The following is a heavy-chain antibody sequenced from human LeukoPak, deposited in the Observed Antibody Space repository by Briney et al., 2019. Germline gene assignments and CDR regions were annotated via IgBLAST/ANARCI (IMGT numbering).Heavy chain of an antibody. J-gene: IGHJ4*02. V-gene: IGHV1-18*01. CDR3: ARGDLRITMIVVVQLPPDY. Sequence: ASVKVSCKASGYTFTSYGISWVRQAPGQGLEWMGWISAYNGNTNYAQKLKGRVTMTTDTSTSTAYMELRSLRSDDTAVYYCARGDLRITMIVVVQLPPDYWGQGTLVTVSS. CDR2: ISAYNGNT. CDR1: GYTFTSYG. D-gene: IGHD3-22*01.